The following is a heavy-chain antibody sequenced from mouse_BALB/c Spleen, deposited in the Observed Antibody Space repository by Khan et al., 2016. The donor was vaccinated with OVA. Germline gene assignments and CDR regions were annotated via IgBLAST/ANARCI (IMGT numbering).Heavy chain of an antibody. J-gene: IGHJ4*01. V-gene: IGHV2-6-4*01. D-gene: IGHD2-14*01. Sequence: QVRLQQSGPGLVAPSQSLSITCTVSGFSLSRYSIHWVRQPPGKGLEWLGMIWGGGSTDYNSTLKSRLSIGKDNSKSQVFLKMNSLQTDDTAMYYCARAYYRYNGYDAMDYWGQGTSVTVSS. CDR3: ARAYYRYNGYDAMDY. CDR2: IWGGGST. CDR1: GFSLSRYS.